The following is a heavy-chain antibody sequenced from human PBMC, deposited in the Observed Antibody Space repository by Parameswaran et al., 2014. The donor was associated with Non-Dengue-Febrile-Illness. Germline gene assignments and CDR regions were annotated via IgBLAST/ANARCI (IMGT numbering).Heavy chain of an antibody. J-gene: IGHJ4*02. CDR3: ARRSSRYGDLDY. Sequence: RWIRQPPGKGLEWIGYIYYSGSTYYNPSLKSRVTISVDTSKNQFYLQWSSLKASDTAMYYCARRSSRYGDLDYWGQGTLVTVSS. V-gene: IGHV4-31*02. D-gene: IGHD4-17*01. CDR2: IYYSGST.